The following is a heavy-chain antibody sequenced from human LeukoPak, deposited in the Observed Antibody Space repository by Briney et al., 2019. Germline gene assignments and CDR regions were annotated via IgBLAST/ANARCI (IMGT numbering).Heavy chain of an antibody. J-gene: IGHJ4*02. Sequence: SETLSLTCAVYGGSFSGYYWSWIRQPPGKGLEWIGEINHSGSTNYNPSHKSRVTISVDTSKNQFSLKLSSVTAADTAVYYCARSRGVKDYWGQGTLVTVSS. CDR1: GGSFSGYY. CDR3: ARSRGVKDY. V-gene: IGHV4-34*01. D-gene: IGHD3-10*01. CDR2: INHSGST.